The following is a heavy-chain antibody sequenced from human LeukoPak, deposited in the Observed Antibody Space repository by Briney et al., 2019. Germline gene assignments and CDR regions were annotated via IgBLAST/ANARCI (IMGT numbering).Heavy chain of an antibody. J-gene: IGHJ3*02. Sequence: ASVKVSCKASGYTFTGYDMHWVRQAPGQGLEWMGWSNPNSGGTNYAQKFQGRVTMTRDTSISTAYMELSRLRSDDTAVYYCARIFPQVGAFDIWGQGTMVTVSS. CDR3: ARIFPQVGAFDI. CDR2: SNPNSGGT. V-gene: IGHV1-2*02. CDR1: GYTFTGYD. D-gene: IGHD2-2*01.